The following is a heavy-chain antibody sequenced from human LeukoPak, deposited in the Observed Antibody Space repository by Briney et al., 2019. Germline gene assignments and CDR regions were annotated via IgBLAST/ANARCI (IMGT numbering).Heavy chain of an antibody. J-gene: IGHJ6*02. D-gene: IGHD2-15*01. CDR1: GGSISSDGYY. CDR3: ARDCSGGSCYSSTDYYYYYGMDV. V-gene: IGHV4-31*03. Sequence: SETLSLTCTVSGGSISSDGYYWIWIRPHPGKDLEWIGYLYYSGSTYYNPSLKSRVTISVDTSKNQFSLKLSSVTAADTAVYYCARDCSGGSCYSSTDYYYYYGMDVWGQGTTVTVSS. CDR2: LYYSGST.